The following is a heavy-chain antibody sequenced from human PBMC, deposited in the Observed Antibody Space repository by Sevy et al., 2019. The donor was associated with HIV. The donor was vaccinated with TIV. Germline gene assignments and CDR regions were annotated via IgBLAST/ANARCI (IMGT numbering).Heavy chain of an antibody. D-gene: IGHD6-19*01. Sequence: GGSLRLSCAASGFSFSSYWMHWVRQAPGKGLVWVSRIKGDGSSISYADSVKGRFTISRDNAKNTLYLQLNSLRVEDTAVYYCVRALPSAAGPLDYWGQGTRVTVSS. J-gene: IGHJ4*02. CDR2: IKGDGSSI. V-gene: IGHV3-74*01. CDR1: GFSFSSYW. CDR3: VRALPSAAGPLDY.